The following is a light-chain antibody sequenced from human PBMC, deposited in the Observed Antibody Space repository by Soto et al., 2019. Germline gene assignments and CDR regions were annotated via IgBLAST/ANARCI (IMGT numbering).Light chain of an antibody. CDR2: DVS. CDR1: QSVTSS. V-gene: IGKV3-11*01. Sequence: EIVLTQSPATLSLSPGDTATLSCRASQSVTSSLDWFQQKPGQAPRLLIYDVSRRATAIPARFSGSGSGTDFTLTTSSREPEYFAVYSCQQRTPWPTFGGGTKVEIK. CDR3: QQRTPWPT. J-gene: IGKJ4*01.